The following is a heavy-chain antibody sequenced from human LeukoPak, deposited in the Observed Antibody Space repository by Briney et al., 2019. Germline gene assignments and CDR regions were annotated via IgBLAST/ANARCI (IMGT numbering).Heavy chain of an antibody. CDR1: GYTFVIYY. Sequence: ASVKVSCKASGYTFVIYYIHWVRQAPGQGLEWMGIINPSGGSTSYTQKFQGRLTMTRDTSTSTVYMELSSLRSEDTAVYYCARAKGLFDHWAQGTLVTVSS. J-gene: IGHJ4*02. V-gene: IGHV1-46*01. CDR2: INPSGGST. CDR3: ARAKGLFDH.